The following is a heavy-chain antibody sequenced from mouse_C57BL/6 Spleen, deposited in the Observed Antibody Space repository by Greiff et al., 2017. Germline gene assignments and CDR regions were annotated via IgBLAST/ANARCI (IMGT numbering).Heavy chain of an antibody. D-gene: IGHD2-2*01. V-gene: IGHV8-12*01. Sequence: QVTLKVSGPGILQSSQTLSLTCSFSGFSLSTSGMGVSWIRQPSGKGLEWLAHIYWDVDKRYNPSLKSRLTISKDTSRNQVFLKITSVYTADTATYYCARVLHGYEQYYYAMDYWGQGTSVTVSS. CDR3: ARVLHGYEQYYYAMDY. CDR2: IYWDVDK. J-gene: IGHJ4*01. CDR1: GFSLSTSGMG.